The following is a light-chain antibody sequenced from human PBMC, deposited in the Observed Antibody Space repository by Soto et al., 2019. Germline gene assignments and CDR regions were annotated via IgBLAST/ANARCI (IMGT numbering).Light chain of an antibody. V-gene: IGLV1-44*01. Sequence: QSVLTQPPSVSGTPGQRVSISCSVNTSNIGTNTVSWYQHVPGTAPKLLIYSNDQRPSAVPGRFSGSKSGTSASLAISGLLSEDEADYYCATWDDSLNVVFGGGTKLTVL. J-gene: IGLJ2*01. CDR3: ATWDDSLNVV. CDR1: TSNIGTNT. CDR2: SND.